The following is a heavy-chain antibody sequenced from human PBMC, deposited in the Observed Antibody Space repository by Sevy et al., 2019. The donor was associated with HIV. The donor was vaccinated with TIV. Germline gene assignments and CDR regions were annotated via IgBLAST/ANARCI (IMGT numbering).Heavy chain of an antibody. CDR1: GGSFSGYY. V-gene: IGHV4-34*01. CDR3: TRHCSSTTCSHAFDI. D-gene: IGHD2-2*01. Sequence: SETLSLTCDVYGGSFSGYYWSWIRQPPGKGLEWIGEINPSGSTNYNPSLKSRVTISEDTSKNQFSLKLSSVTAADTAVYYCTRHCSSTTCSHAFDIWGQGTMVTVSS. J-gene: IGHJ3*02. CDR2: INPSGST.